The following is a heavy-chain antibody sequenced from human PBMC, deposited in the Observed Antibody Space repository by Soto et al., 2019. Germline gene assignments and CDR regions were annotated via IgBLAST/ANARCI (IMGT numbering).Heavy chain of an antibody. J-gene: IGHJ5*02. CDR1: GGSSGSSSYY. CDR3: ANGPPRYYGDNNWFDP. V-gene: IGHV4-39*01. CDR2: IYYSGST. Sequence: ASETLFLPCTVSGGSSGSSSYYWGRIRQPPGKGLEWIGSIYYSGSTYYNPSLKSRVTISVDTSKNQFSLKLSSVTAADTAVYYCANGPPRYYGDNNWFDPWGQGTLVTVSS. D-gene: IGHD4-17*01.